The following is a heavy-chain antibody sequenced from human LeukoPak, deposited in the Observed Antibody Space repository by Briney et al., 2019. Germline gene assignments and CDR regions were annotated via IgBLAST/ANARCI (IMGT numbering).Heavy chain of an antibody. J-gene: IGHJ4*02. D-gene: IGHD2-15*01. CDR3: ARDPPDIVVVVAAKDY. Sequence: SETLSLTCTVSGGSISSSSYYWGWIRQPPGKGLEWIGSIYYSGSTYYNPSLKSRVTISVDTSKNQFSLKLSSVTAADTAVYYCARDPPDIVVVVAAKDYWGQGTLVTVSS. CDR1: GGSISSSSYY. CDR2: IYYSGST. V-gene: IGHV4-39*07.